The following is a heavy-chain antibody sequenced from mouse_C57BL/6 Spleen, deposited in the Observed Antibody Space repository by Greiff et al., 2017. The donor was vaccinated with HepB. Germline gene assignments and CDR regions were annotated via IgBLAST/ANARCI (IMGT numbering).Heavy chain of an antibody. D-gene: IGHD1-1*01. V-gene: IGHV5-17*01. CDR1: GFTFSDYG. CDR3: AVTVVATADY. J-gene: IGHJ2*01. CDR2: ISSGSSTI. Sequence: EVQVVESGGGLVKPGGSLKLSCAASGFTFSDYGMHWVRQAPEKGLEWVAYISSGSSTIYYADTVKGRYTISRDNAKNTLFLQMTSLRSEDTAMYYCAVTVVATADYWGQGTTLTVSS.